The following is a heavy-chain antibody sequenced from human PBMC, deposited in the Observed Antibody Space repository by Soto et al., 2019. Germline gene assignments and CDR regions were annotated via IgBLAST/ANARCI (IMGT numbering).Heavy chain of an antibody. V-gene: IGHV3-30*03. J-gene: IGHJ4*02. CDR2: VSHDGRNT. CDR3: XXXGRQWLVTSDFNY. CDR1: GFTFSDYA. Sequence: VQLVESGGGVVQPGRSLRLSCAASGFTFSDYAMHWVRQAPGKGLEWVAVVSHDGRNTHYADSVKGRFTISRDSPKXXXXXXXXXXXXXXXXXXXXXXXGRQWLVTSDFNYWGQGALVTVSS. D-gene: IGHD6-19*01.